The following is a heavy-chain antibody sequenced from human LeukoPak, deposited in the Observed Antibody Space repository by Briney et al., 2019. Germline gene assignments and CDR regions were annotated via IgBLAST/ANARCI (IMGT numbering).Heavy chain of an antibody. D-gene: IGHD6-13*01. CDR1: GGTFSSYA. CDR3: ARVAHSSSWYYYYYMDV. V-gene: IGHV1-18*01. Sequence: GSSVKVSCKASGGTFSSYAISWVRQAPGQGLEWMGWISAYNGNTNYAQKLQGRVTMTTDTSTSTAYMELRSLRSDDTAVYYCARVAHSSSWYYYYYMDVWGKGTTVTVSS. CDR2: ISAYNGNT. J-gene: IGHJ6*03.